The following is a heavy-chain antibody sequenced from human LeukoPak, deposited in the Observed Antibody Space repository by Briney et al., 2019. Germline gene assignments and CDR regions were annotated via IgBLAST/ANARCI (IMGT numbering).Heavy chain of an antibody. CDR1: GGSISSSSYY. CDR3: ARRDSPTYDSSGPFDY. D-gene: IGHD3-22*01. V-gene: IGHV4-39*01. CDR2: IYYSGST. Sequence: PSETLSLTCTVSGGSISSSSYYWGWIRQPPGKGLEWIGSIYYSGSTYYNPSLKSRVTISVDTSKNQFSLKLSSVTAADTAVYYCARRDSPTYDSSGPFDYWGQGTLVTVSS. J-gene: IGHJ4*02.